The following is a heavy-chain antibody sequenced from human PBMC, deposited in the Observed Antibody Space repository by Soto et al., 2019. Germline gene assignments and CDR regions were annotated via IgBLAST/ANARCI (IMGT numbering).Heavy chain of an antibody. J-gene: IGHJ4*02. CDR2: INHSGST. Sequence: QVQLQQWGAGLLKPSETLSLTCAVYGGSFSGYYWSWIRQPPGKGLEWIGEINHSGSTNYNPSLKSRVTISVDTSKNQFSLKLSSVTAADTAVYYCAIGFSRIAAAATPFDYWGQGTLVTVSS. V-gene: IGHV4-34*01. D-gene: IGHD6-13*01. CDR3: AIGFSRIAAAATPFDY. CDR1: GGSFSGYY.